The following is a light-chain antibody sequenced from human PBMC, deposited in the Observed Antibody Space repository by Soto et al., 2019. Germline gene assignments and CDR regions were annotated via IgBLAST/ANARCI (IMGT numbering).Light chain of an antibody. J-gene: IGLJ1*01. CDR2: DVS. V-gene: IGLV2-14*01. CDR3: SSYTSSSTRV. CDR1: SSDVGGYNY. Sequence: QSALTQPASVSGSTGQSITISCTGASSDVGGYNYVSWYQQHPGKATKLMIYDVSDRPSGVSNRFSGSKSGNTASLTISGLQAEDEADYYCSSYTSSSTRVFGTGTK.